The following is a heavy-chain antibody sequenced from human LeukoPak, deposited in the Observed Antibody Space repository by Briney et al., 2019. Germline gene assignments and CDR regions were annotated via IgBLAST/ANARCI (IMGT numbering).Heavy chain of an antibody. Sequence: ASETLSLTCTVSGGSISSGGYYWSWIRQPPGKGLEWIGYIYHSGSTYYNPSLKSRVTISVDRSKNQFSLKLSSVTAADTAVYYCARVEAPYYDSSGYYYSFDYWGQGTLVTVSS. CDR1: GGSISSGGYY. V-gene: IGHV4-30-2*01. CDR3: ARVEAPYYDSSGYYYSFDY. D-gene: IGHD3-22*01. J-gene: IGHJ4*02. CDR2: IYHSGST.